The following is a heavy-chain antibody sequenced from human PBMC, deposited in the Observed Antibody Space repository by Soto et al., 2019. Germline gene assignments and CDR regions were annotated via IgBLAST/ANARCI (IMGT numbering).Heavy chain of an antibody. CDR3: ARGRNYGMDV. CDR2: IWYDGSNK. V-gene: IGHV3-33*01. Sequence: ESGGGVVQPGRSLRLSCAASGFTFSSYGMHWVRQAPGKWLEWVAVIWYDGSNKYYADSVKGRFTISRDNSKNTLYLQMNSLRAEDTAVYYCARGRNYGMDVWGQGTTVTVSS. CDR1: GFTFSSYG. J-gene: IGHJ6*02.